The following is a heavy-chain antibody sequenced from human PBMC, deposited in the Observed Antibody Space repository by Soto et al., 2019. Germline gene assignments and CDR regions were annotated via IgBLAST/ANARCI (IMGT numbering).Heavy chain of an antibody. CDR2: MNPGSGKT. CDR3: ARMASAGTLNWFDP. D-gene: IGHD6-13*01. Sequence: QVQLVQSGAEVKEPGASVRVSCKASGYTFINFVISWVRQAAGQGLEWLGWMNPGSGKTGYASKFQGRVAMTRDASTGTSHLELSSMTSDDTAVYYCARMASAGTLNWFDPWGQGTLVTVSS. V-gene: IGHV1-8*02. J-gene: IGHJ5*02. CDR1: GYTFINFV.